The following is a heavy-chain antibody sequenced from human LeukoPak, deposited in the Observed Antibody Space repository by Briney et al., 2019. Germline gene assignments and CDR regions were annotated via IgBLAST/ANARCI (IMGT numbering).Heavy chain of an antibody. CDR2: IFYSGTT. CDR1: GGSVSSGGYY. V-gene: IGHV4-61*08. Sequence: SETLSLTCTVSGGSVSSGGYYWSRIRQPPGKGLEWLGYIFYSGTTNYNPSLKSRVTISIDTSKNQFSLKLSSLSDADTAVYYCARSLWVEAFDIWGQGTVVTVSS. J-gene: IGHJ3*02. D-gene: IGHD3-10*01. CDR3: ARSLWVEAFDI.